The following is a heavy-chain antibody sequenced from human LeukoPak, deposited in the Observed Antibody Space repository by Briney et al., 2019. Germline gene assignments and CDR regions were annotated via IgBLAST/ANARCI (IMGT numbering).Heavy chain of an antibody. Sequence: GGSLRLSCAASGFTFSSYSMNWVRQAPGKGLEWVSSISSSSSYIYYADSVKGRFTISRDNAKNSLYLQMNSLRAEDTAVYYCARDLGYYDSSGLDAFDIWGQGTMVTVSS. CDR1: GFTFSSYS. J-gene: IGHJ3*02. CDR2: ISSSSSYI. V-gene: IGHV3-21*01. CDR3: ARDLGYYDSSGLDAFDI. D-gene: IGHD3-22*01.